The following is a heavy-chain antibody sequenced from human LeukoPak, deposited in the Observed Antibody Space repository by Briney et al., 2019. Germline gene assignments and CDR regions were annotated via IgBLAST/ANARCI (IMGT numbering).Heavy chain of an antibody. Sequence: GESLKISCEGSGYSFTNYWIGWVRQMPGKGLEWMGMTYPGDSDTRYSPSFQGQVTISADKSISTAYLQWSSLEASDTAMYFCARHGSSYFEPRYNWFDPWGQGTLVTVSS. J-gene: IGHJ5*02. CDR1: GYSFTNYW. V-gene: IGHV5-51*01. CDR3: ARHGSSYFEPRYNWFDP. D-gene: IGHD3-9*01. CDR2: TYPGDSDT.